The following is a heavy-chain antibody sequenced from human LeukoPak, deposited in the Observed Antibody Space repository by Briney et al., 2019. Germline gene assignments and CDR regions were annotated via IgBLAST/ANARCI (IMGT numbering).Heavy chain of an antibody. CDR1: GYTFTGYY. CDR3: ARASLWFGELAAFDY. CDR2: INPNSGGT. J-gene: IGHJ4*02. Sequence: GASVKVSCKASGYTFTGYYMHWVRQAPGQGLERMGWINPNSGGTNYAQKFQGRVTMTRDTSISTAYMELSRLRSDDTAVYYCARASLWFGELAAFDYWGQGTLVTVSS. V-gene: IGHV1-2*02. D-gene: IGHD3-10*01.